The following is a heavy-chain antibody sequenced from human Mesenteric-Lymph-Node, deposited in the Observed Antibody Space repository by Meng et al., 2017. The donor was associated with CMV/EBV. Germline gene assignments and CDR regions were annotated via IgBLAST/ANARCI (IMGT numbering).Heavy chain of an antibody. J-gene: IGHJ6*02. CDR3: ASTTYYYDSSGYAYYYYGMDV. V-gene: IGHV1-69*02. D-gene: IGHD3-22*01. CDR1: GGTFSSYI. Sequence: SVKVSCKASGGTFSSYIINWVRQAPGQGLEWMGRIIPILGIANYAQKFQGRVTITADKSTNTAYMELSSLRSDDTAMYYCASTTYYYDSSGYAYYYYGMDVWGQGTTVTVSS. CDR2: IIPILGIA.